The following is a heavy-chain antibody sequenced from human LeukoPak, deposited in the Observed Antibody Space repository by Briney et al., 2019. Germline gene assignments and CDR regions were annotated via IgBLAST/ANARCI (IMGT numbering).Heavy chain of an antibody. CDR2: INSDGSST. J-gene: IGHJ4*02. CDR1: GFTFSSYW. D-gene: IGHD5-12*01. Sequence: GGSLRLSCAASGFTFSSYWMHWVRQAPGKGLVWVSRINSDGSSTSYADSVKGRFTISRDNAKNTLYVQMNSLRAEDTAVYYCAKLGYSGYDPKDYWGQGTLVTVSS. CDR3: AKLGYSGYDPKDY. V-gene: IGHV3-74*01.